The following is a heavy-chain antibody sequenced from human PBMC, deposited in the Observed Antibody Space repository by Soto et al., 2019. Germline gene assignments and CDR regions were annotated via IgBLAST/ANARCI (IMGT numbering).Heavy chain of an antibody. J-gene: IGHJ4*02. V-gene: IGHV3-30*04. CDR3: AKDGSSRYYFDY. CDR1: GFTFSSTA. CDR2: ISYHGRNI. Sequence: GGSLRLSCAASGFTFSSTAMHWVRQAPGKGLEWVSLISYHGRNIFYAKSVKGRFTISRDNSKNTLYLHMNSLRTEDTAVYFCAKDGSSRYYFDYWGQGNLVTVSS.